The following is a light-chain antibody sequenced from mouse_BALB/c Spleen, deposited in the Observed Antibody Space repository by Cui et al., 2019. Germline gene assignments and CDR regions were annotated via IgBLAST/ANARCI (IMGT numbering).Light chain of an antibody. V-gene: IGKV10-94*01. CDR1: QNINVW. CDR2: KAS. CDR3: QQGQSYPLT. Sequence: DIQINQSPSSLSASLGDTITITCHASQNINVWLSWYQQKPGNIPKLLIYKASNLHTGVPSRFSGSGSGTGFTLTISSLQPEDIATYYCQQGQSYPLTFGGGTKLEIK. J-gene: IGKJ1*01.